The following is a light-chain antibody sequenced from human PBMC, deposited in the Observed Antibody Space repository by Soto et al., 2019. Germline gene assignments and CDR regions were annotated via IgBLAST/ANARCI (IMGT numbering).Light chain of an antibody. CDR2: EFN. CDR3: SAYIASIMSHV. CDR1: SSDVGSHKS. J-gene: IGLJ1*01. Sequence: QSALTQPPSVSGSPGQSVTISCSGSSSDVGSHKSVSWYKQAPGTSPKLIIFEFNNRPSGVPYRFSESKSGNTASLTISGLQPEDEADYYCSAYIASIMSHVFGTGTKVTVL. V-gene: IGLV2-18*02.